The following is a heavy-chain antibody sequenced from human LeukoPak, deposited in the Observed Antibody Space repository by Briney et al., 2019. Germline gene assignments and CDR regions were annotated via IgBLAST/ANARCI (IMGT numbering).Heavy chain of an antibody. CDR3: AKDRSSGWYLPFDY. J-gene: IGHJ4*02. CDR1: GFTFSSSG. D-gene: IGHD6-19*01. CDR2: ISGSGGST. Sequence: PGGSLRLSCAASGFTFSSSGMSWVRQAPGKGLEWVPTISGSGGSTYYADSVKGRFTISRDNSKNTVYLQMNSLRAEDTAVYYCAKDRSSGWYLPFDYWGQGTLVTVSS. V-gene: IGHV3-23*01.